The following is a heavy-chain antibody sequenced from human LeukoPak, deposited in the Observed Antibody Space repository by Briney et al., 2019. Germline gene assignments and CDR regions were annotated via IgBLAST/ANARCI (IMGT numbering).Heavy chain of an antibody. J-gene: IGHJ3*02. CDR2: IYYSGST. V-gene: IGHV4-61*01. CDR3: ARHAGDDFWSGYSRPDAFDI. Sequence: SETLSLTCTVSGGSISSGSYYWSWIRQPPGKGLEWIGYIYYSGSTNYNPSLKSRVTISVDTSKNQFSLKLSSVTAADTAVYYCARHAGDDFWSGYSRPDAFDIWGQGTMVTVSS. CDR1: GGSISSGSYY. D-gene: IGHD3-3*01.